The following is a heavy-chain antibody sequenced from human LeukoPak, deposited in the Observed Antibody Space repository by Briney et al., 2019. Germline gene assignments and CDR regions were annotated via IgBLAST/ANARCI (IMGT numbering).Heavy chain of an antibody. V-gene: IGHV3-23*01. J-gene: IGHJ4*02. Sequence: GGSLRLSCAASGFTFSSYAMSWVRQAPGKGLEWVSAFSGSGGSTYYADSVKGRFTVSRDYAKNSLYLQINSLRVEDTAVYYCAKVAKYYYGPETYYFFEQWGQGTPVTASS. CDR3: AKVAKYYYGPETYYFFEQ. D-gene: IGHD3-10*01. CDR1: GFTFSSYA. CDR2: FSGSGGST.